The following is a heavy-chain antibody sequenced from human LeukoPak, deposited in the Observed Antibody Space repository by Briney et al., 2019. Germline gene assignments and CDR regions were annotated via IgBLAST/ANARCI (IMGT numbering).Heavy chain of an antibody. J-gene: IGHJ5*02. CDR3: ARRRPIAAAGLNWFDP. D-gene: IGHD6-13*01. V-gene: IGHV4-39*01. Sequence: SQTLSLTCTVSGGSISSATYYWSWIRQPAGKGLEWIGSIYYSGSTYYNPSLKSRVTISVDTSKNQFSLKLSSVTAADTAVYYCARRRPIAAAGLNWFDPWGQGTLVTVSS. CDR1: GGSISSATYY. CDR2: IYYSGST.